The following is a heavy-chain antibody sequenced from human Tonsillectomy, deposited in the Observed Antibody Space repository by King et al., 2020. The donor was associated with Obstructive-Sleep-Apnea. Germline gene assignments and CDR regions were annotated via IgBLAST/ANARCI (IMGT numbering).Heavy chain of an antibody. J-gene: IGHJ4*02. CDR1: GLIFSSYA. CDR2: IRYDGSEE. CDR3: AKGGIAVAGRLDYFDY. Sequence: HVQLVESGGGVVQPGGSLRLSCAASGLIFSSYAMHWVRQAPGKGLEWVAFIRYDGSEEDYADSVKGRFTISRDNSKHTLYLQMNSLRVEDTAVYYCAKGGIAVAGRLDYFDYWGQGTLVTVSS. V-gene: IGHV3-30*02. D-gene: IGHD6-19*01.